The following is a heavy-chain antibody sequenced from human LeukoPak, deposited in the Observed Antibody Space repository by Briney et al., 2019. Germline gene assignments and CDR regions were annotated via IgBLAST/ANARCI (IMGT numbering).Heavy chain of an antibody. CDR2: ISSSGSTI. CDR3: ANLWGGGYKSDGMDV. J-gene: IGHJ6*04. Sequence: GGSLRLSCAASGFTFSSYEMNWVRQAPGKGLEWVSYISSSGSTIYYADSVKGRFTISRDNAKNSLYLQMNSLRAEDTAVYYWANLWGGGYKSDGMDVWGKGTTVTVSS. V-gene: IGHV3-48*03. D-gene: IGHD5-24*01. CDR1: GFTFSSYE.